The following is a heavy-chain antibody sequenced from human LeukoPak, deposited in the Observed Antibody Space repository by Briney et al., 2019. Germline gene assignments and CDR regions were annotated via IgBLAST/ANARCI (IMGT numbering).Heavy chain of an antibody. Sequence: GGSLRLSCAASGFTFNNYAVSWARQAPGKGLEWVSLISGTGVTYYAGSVKGRFTTSRDDSKNTLYLQMNSLRAEDTAVYYCASPRRGPGADYWGQGTLVTVSS. CDR2: ISGTGVT. D-gene: IGHD3-10*01. CDR3: ASPRRGPGADY. CDR1: GFTFNNYA. J-gene: IGHJ4*02. V-gene: IGHV3-23*01.